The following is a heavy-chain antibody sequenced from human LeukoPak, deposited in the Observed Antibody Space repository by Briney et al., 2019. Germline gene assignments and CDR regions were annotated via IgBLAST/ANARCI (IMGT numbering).Heavy chain of an antibody. CDR2: IYHSGST. J-gene: IGHJ4*02. V-gene: IGHV4-4*02. CDR1: GGSISSSNW. Sequence: SETLSLTCAVSGGSISSSNWWSWVRQPPGKGLEWIGEIYHSGSTNYNPSLKSRVTISVDKSKNQFSLKLSSVTAADTAVYYCARGGAAAGYYFDYWGQGTLVTVSS. D-gene: IGHD6-13*01. CDR3: ARGGAAAGYYFDY.